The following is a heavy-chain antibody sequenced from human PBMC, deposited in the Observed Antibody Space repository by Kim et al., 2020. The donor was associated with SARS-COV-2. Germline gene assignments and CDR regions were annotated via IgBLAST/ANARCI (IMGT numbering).Heavy chain of an antibody. CDR2: IAAGGDST. J-gene: IGHJ3*02. CDR3: AKERVVPATGDAFDI. V-gene: IGHV3-23*01. CDR1: GFTFSLYA. Sequence: GGSLRLSCTASGFTFSLYAMTWVRQSPGKGLEWVSTIAAGGDSTYYADSVKGRFTISRDNSKNMLYLQMNSLEAEDTAVYHCAKERVVPATGDAFDIWGLATMITVSS. D-gene: IGHD2-21*02.